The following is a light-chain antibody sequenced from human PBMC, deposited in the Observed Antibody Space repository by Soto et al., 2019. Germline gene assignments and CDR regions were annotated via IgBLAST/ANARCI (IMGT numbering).Light chain of an antibody. V-gene: IGKV3-20*01. CDR3: QQYASSPYT. CDR2: GAS. CDR1: QSVSNNY. Sequence: IVLTQSPGTLSLSPGERATLSCRASQSVSNNYLAWYQQKPGQAPRLLIYGASRRATGIPDRFSGRESGTDFTLTITTLEPEDSAVYFCQQYASSPYTFGQGTKVDI. J-gene: IGKJ2*01.